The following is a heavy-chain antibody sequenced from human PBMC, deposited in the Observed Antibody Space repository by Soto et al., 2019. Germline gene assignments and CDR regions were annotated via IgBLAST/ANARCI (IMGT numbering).Heavy chain of an antibody. J-gene: IGHJ5*02. CDR3: ARAAIHGISCYFTFDP. V-gene: IGHV1-69*01. CDR2: IIPMFGTT. CDR1: GGTFSRNA. Sequence: QVQLVQSGSEVKMPGSSVKVSCKTSGGTFSRNAINWVCQAPGQGLEWMGGIIPMFGTTNYAKKFKGRVTISADESTSTSFMELSSLRSEYAAGYYCARAAIHGISCYFTFDPWGQGTLVTVSS. D-gene: IGHD2-2*01.